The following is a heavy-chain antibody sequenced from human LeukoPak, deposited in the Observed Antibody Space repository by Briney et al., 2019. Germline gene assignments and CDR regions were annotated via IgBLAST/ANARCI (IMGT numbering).Heavy chain of an antibody. CDR3: AKVPSYCSSTSCLGDY. Sequence: PGGSLRLSCAASGFTFSSYGMHWVRQAPGKGLEWVAFIRYDGSNKYYADPVKGRFTISRDNSKNTLYPQMNSLKAEDTAVYYCAKVPSYCSSTSCLGDYWGQGTLVTVSS. V-gene: IGHV3-30*02. D-gene: IGHD2-2*01. J-gene: IGHJ4*02. CDR1: GFTFSSYG. CDR2: IRYDGSNK.